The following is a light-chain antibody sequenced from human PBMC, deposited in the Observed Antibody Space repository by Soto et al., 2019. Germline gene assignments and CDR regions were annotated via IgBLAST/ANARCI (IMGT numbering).Light chain of an antibody. Sequence: QSVLTQPASVSGSPGQSITISCTGTISDIGGYEYVSWYQQHPGNAPRLMIYEVTYRPSGVSNRFSGSKSGSTASLTISGLQAEDEADYYCSSYTDSSTLGLYVFGTGTKVTVL. V-gene: IGLV2-14*01. CDR2: EVT. J-gene: IGLJ1*01. CDR3: SSYTDSSTLGLYV. CDR1: ISDIGGYEY.